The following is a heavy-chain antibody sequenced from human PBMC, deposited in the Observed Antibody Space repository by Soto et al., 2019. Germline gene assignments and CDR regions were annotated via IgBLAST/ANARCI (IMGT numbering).Heavy chain of an antibody. CDR3: AKDSPEQFEPGDH. J-gene: IGHJ4*02. CDR1: GYTFTRYY. V-gene: IGHV1-69*04. D-gene: IGHD6-6*01. Sequence: SVKGSCKASGYTFTRYYVRWVRQAPGQGLEWMGRINPILGIANYAQKFQGRVTITADKSTSTAYMELSSLRSEDTAVYYCAKDSPEQFEPGDHWGQGTLVTVSS. CDR2: INPILGIA.